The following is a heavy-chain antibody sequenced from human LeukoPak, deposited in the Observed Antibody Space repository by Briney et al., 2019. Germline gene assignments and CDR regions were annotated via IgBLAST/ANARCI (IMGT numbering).Heavy chain of an antibody. V-gene: IGHV3-7*01. CDR1: GFTFDSYG. CDR3: ARNRGHYDSSGYPYYYYYYGMDV. D-gene: IGHD3-22*01. Sequence: GGSRRLSCAASGFTFDSYGMTWVRQARGRGLEWVANINQDGSEKYYVDSVKGRFTISRDNAKSSLYLQMNSLRAEDTAVYYCARNRGHYDSSGYPYYYYYYGMDVWGQGTTVTVSS. CDR2: INQDGSEK. J-gene: IGHJ6*02.